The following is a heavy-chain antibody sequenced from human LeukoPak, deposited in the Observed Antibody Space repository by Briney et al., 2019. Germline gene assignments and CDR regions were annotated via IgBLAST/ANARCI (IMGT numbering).Heavy chain of an antibody. D-gene: IGHD2-2*01. CDR1: GYTFTSYA. J-gene: IGHJ4*02. CDR2: INTNTGNP. CDR3: ARGSEYCSSTSCQTFDY. V-gene: IGHV7-4-1*02. Sequence: ASVKVSCKASGYTFTSYAMNWVRQAPGQGLEWMRWINTNTGNPTYAQGFTGRFVFSLDTSVSTAYLQISSLKAEDTAVYYCARGSEYCSSTSCQTFDYWGQGTLVTVSS.